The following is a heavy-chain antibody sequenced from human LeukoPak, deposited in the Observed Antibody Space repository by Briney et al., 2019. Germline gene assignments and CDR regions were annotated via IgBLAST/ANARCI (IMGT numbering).Heavy chain of an antibody. J-gene: IGHJ4*02. D-gene: IGHD6-13*01. CDR3: ASTSTRGSSWFDFDY. CDR2: ISSSNTYI. V-gene: IGHV3-21*01. CDR1: GFTFSSYS. Sequence: GGSLRLSCAASGFTFSSYSMNWVRQAPGKGLEWVSSISSSNTYIYYADSVKGRFTISRDNAKNSLYLQMNSLRAEDTAVYYCASTSTRGSSWFDFDYWGQGTLVTVSS.